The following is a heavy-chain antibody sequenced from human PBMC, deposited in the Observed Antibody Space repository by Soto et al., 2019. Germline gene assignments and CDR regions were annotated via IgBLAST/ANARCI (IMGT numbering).Heavy chain of an antibody. Sequence: SGPTLVNPTQTLILTCTFSGFSLTTGGMCVAWIRQPPGKALEWLALIDWDDVKYYSTSLKTRLTISRDTSKNQVVLTMTNMDPVDTASYYCARVTMVPATTGGYSLYYYGLDVWGQGITVTVSS. V-gene: IGHV2-70*01. CDR3: ARVTMVPATTGGYSLYYYGLDV. CDR2: IDWDDVK. D-gene: IGHD1-26*01. J-gene: IGHJ6*02. CDR1: GFSLTTGGMC.